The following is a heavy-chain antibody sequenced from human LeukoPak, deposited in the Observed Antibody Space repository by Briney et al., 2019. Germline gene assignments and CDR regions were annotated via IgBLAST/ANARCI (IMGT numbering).Heavy chain of an antibody. CDR1: GYTFTSYY. D-gene: IGHD3-9*01. V-gene: IGHV1-46*01. J-gene: IGHJ5*02. Sequence: ASVKVSCKASGYTFTSYYMHWVRQAPGQGLEWMGIINPSGGSTSYAQKFQGRVTMTRDTSTSTVYMELSSVTAADTAVYYCARDLGRYFDWLSGFDPWGQGTLVTVSS. CDR3: ARDLGRYFDWLSGFDP. CDR2: INPSGGST.